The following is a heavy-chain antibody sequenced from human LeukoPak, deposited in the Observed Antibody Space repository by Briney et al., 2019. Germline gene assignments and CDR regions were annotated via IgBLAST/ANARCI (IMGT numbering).Heavy chain of an antibody. D-gene: IGHD3-9*01. Sequence: ASVKVSCKASGGTFSSYAISWVRQAPGQGLDWLGIINPSDGTTTYAQKFQGRLTMTSDMSTSTVYMELSSLRSEDTAVYYCARDGVLRYFDGYYYYMDVWGKGTTVTVSS. J-gene: IGHJ6*03. CDR2: INPSDGTT. CDR1: GGTFSSYA. V-gene: IGHV1-46*01. CDR3: ARDGVLRYFDGYYYYMDV.